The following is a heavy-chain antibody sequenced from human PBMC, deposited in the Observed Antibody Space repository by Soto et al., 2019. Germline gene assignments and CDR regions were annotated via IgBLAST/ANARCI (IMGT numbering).Heavy chain of an antibody. D-gene: IGHD6-13*01. CDR2: IYYSGST. CDR1: GGSISSSSYY. J-gene: IGHJ6*03. CDR3: ARRTPKSLAAAGDYYYYYMDV. V-gene: IGHV4-39*01. Sequence: SETLSLTCTVSGGSISSSSYYWGWIRQPPGKGLEWIGSIYYSGSTYYNPSLKSRVTISVDTSKNQFSLKLSSVTAADTAVYYCARRTPKSLAAAGDYYYYYMDVWGKGTTVTVSS.